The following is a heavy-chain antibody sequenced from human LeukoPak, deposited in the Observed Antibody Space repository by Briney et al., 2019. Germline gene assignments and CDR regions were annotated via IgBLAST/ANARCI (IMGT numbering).Heavy chain of an antibody. J-gene: IGHJ4*02. CDR1: GFTFSSYA. V-gene: IGHV3-30-3*01. Sequence: GGSLRLSCAASGFTFSSYAMHWVRQAPGKGLEWVAVISYDGSSKYYADSVKGRFTISRDNSKNTRCLQMNSLGAEDTAVYYCARDGSLTGTTDYWGQGTLVTVSS. CDR3: ARDGSLTGTTDY. D-gene: IGHD1-7*01. CDR2: ISYDGSSK.